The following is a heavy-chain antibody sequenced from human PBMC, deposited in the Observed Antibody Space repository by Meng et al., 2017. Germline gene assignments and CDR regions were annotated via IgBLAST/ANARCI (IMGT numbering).Heavy chain of an antibody. CDR2: ISAYNGNT. D-gene: IGHD3-16*02. Sequence: ASVMVSCKASAYTFTSYGISWVRQAPGQGLEWMGWISAYNGNTNYAQKLQGRVTMTTDTSTSTAYMELRSLRSDDTAVYYCARDWGLYDYVWGSYRYGAFDIWGQGTMVTVSS. V-gene: IGHV1-18*01. CDR3: ARDWGLYDYVWGSYRYGAFDI. J-gene: IGHJ3*02. CDR1: AYTFTSYG.